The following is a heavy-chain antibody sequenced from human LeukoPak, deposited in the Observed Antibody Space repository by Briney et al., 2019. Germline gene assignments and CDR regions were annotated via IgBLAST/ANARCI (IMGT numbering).Heavy chain of an antibody. CDR3: ARGERWEFYYYYMDV. CDR1: GGSISSYY. V-gene: IGHV4-59*01. D-gene: IGHD5-24*01. CDR2: IYYSGST. Sequence: SETLSLTCTVSGGSISSYYWSWIRQPPGKGLEWIGYIYYSGSTNYNPSLKSRVTISVDTSKNQFSLKLSSVTAADTAVYYCARGERWEFYYYYMDVWGKGTTVTVSS. J-gene: IGHJ6*03.